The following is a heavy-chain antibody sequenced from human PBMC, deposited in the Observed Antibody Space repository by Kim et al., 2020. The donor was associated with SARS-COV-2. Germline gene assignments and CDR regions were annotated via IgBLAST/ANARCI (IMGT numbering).Heavy chain of an antibody. V-gene: IGHV1-69*13. Sequence: SVKVSCKASGGTFSSYAISWVRQAPGQGLEWMGGIIPIFGTANYAQKFQGRVTITADESTSTAYMELSSLRSEDTAVYYCASRAYCGGDCYSWWFDPWGQGTLVTVSS. CDR3: ASRAYCGGDCYSWWFDP. D-gene: IGHD2-21*01. CDR1: GGTFSSYA. J-gene: IGHJ5*02. CDR2: IIPIFGTA.